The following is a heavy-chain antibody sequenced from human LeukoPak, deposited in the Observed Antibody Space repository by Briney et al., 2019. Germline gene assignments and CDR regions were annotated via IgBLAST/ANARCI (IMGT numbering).Heavy chain of an antibody. CDR3: AREIGHSGYDLAFDY. CDR1: GFTFSSYA. Sequence: GRSLRLSCAASGFTFSSYAMHWVRQAPGKGLEWVAVISYDGSNKYYADSVKGRFTISRDNSKNTLYLQMNSLRAEDTAVYYCAREIGHSGYDLAFDYWGQGTLVTVSS. D-gene: IGHD5-12*01. CDR2: ISYDGSNK. V-gene: IGHV3-30*01. J-gene: IGHJ4*02.